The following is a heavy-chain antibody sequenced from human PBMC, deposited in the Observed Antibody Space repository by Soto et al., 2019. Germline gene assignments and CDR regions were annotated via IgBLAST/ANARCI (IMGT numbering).Heavy chain of an antibody. CDR3: ARTYYYDSSGYDY. D-gene: IGHD3-22*01. J-gene: IGHJ4*02. CDR2: IYYSGST. CDR1: GGSVSSGSYY. Sequence: ETLSLTCTVSGGSVSSGSYYWSWIRQPPGKGLEWIGYIYYSGSTNYNPSLKSRVTISVDTSKNQFSLKLSSVTAADTAVYYCARTYYYDSSGYDYWGQGTLVTVSS. V-gene: IGHV4-61*01.